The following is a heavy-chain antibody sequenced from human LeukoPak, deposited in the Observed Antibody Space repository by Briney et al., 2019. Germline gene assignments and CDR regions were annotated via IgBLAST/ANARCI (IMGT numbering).Heavy chain of an antibody. V-gene: IGHV3-30*02. Sequence: GGSLRLSCAASGFTFSRYGMHWVRQAPGKGLEWVAFIRYDESTKYYADSVKGRFTISRDNSKNTLYLQMNSLRAEDTAVYYCAREHGVVMVRGPRYYYCGMDVWGQGTTVTVSS. D-gene: IGHD3-10*01. CDR3: AREHGVVMVRGPRYYYCGMDV. CDR2: IRYDESTK. J-gene: IGHJ6*02. CDR1: GFTFSRYG.